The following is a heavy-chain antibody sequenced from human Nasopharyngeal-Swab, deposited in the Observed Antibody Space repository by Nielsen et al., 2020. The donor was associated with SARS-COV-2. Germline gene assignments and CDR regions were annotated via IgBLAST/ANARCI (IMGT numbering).Heavy chain of an antibody. Sequence: ASVKVSCKASGYTFTSYYMHWVRQAPGQGLEWMGIINPSGGSTSYAQKFQGRVTMTEDTSTDTAYMELSSLRSEDTAVYYCATSLGSYDSSGYYHGWFDPWGQGTLVTVSS. V-gene: IGHV1-46*01. CDR1: GYTFTSYY. J-gene: IGHJ5*02. CDR2: INPSGGST. D-gene: IGHD3-22*01. CDR3: ATSLGSYDSSGYYHGWFDP.